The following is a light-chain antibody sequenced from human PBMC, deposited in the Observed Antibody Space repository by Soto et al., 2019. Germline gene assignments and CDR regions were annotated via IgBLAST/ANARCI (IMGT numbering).Light chain of an antibody. CDR3: QQRGNWPPLT. V-gene: IGKV3-11*01. CDR2: DAS. J-gene: IGKJ4*01. Sequence: ETVLTQSPATLSLSPGERATLSCRASQNVSTNLAWYQQKPGQTPRLLIYDASNRATDIPARFSGSGSGTAFTLTISSLEPEDFAVYYCQQRGNWPPLTFGGGTNVEIK. CDR1: QNVSTN.